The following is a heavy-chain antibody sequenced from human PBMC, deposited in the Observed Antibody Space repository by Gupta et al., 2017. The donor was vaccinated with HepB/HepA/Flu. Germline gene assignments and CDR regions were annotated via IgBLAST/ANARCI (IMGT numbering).Heavy chain of an antibody. Sequence: EEQLLASGGGWVKLGGSLRLTCEASGFTFRDYAFTWLPPAPGKELEWVAEVHCDDGDTNYAALVKSRLTIFRDNARNALYLQIRSLRVEETATYDCVRDHCTTPACYTDSNMDVWGKGTAVTVSS. CDR2: VHCDDGDT. CDR3: VRDHCTTPACYTDSNMDV. J-gene: IGHJ6*03. V-gene: IGHV3-23*01. CDR1: GFTFRDYA. D-gene: IGHD2/OR15-2a*01.